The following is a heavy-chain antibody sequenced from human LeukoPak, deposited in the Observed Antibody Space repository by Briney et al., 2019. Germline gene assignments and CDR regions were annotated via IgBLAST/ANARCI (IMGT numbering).Heavy chain of an antibody. CDR1: GFTFRTYG. CDR3: ARGTRYDSSGYYSQDLDY. D-gene: IGHD3-22*01. CDR2: IWYDGSNK. V-gene: IGHV3-33*01. Sequence: GGSLILSCAASGFTFRTYGMHWVRQAPGKGLEWAAVIWYDGSNKYYADSVKGRFTISRDNSKNTLYLQMNSLRAEDTAVYYCARGTRYDSSGYYSQDLDYWGQGTLVTVSS. J-gene: IGHJ4*02.